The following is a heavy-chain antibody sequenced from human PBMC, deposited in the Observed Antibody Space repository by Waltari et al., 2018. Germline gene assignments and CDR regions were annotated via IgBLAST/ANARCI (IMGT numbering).Heavy chain of an antibody. V-gene: IGHV1-69*01. D-gene: IGHD6-13*01. CDR3: GRGSSSRYRDWYFDL. CDR1: GGTFSSYA. Sequence: QVQLVQSGAEVKKPGSSVKVSCKASGGTFSSYAISWVRQAPGPGLGWMGGVIPMVVAEKNEQKCEGRVRNTADESTSRADMELSSWRAEGTDVYYCGRGSSSRYRDWYFDLWGRGTLGTVSS. CDR2: VIPMVVAE. J-gene: IGHJ2*01.